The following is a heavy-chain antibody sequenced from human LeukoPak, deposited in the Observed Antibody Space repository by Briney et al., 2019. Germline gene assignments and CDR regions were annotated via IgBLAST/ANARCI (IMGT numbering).Heavy chain of an antibody. V-gene: IGHV3-30*18. D-gene: IGHD6-13*01. CDR1: GFTFSSYG. CDR2: ISYDGSNK. J-gene: IGHJ4*02. CDR3: AKHPYSSSWLGMVAYFDY. Sequence: GGSLRLSCAASGFTFSSYGMHWVRQAPGKGLEWVAVISYDGSNKYYADSVKGRFTISRDNSKNTLYLQMNSLRAEDTAVYYCAKHPYSSSWLGMVAYFDYWGQGTLVTVSS.